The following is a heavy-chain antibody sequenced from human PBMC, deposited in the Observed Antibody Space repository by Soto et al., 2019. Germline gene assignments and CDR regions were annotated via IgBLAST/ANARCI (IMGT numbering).Heavy chain of an antibody. D-gene: IGHD3-3*02. V-gene: IGHV1-2*02. CDR3: ARSIALAGTGAFDL. J-gene: IGHJ4*02. Sequence: VHLVQSGAEVKKPGASLKVSCKASGYNLVDHYVHWVRQAPGQGLEWMGWINPSTGGPRYTQKCQGRVTITSDASINTAYLEINRMNSDATAVYFCARSIALAGTGAFDLWGQGTLVTVSS. CDR1: GYNLVDHY. CDR2: INPSTGGP.